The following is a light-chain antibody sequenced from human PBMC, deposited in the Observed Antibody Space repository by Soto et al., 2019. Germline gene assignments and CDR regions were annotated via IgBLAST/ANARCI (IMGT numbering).Light chain of an antibody. J-gene: IGLJ1*01. Sequence: QSALAPPASVSGSPGQSITISCTGTSSDVGGYNYVSWYQQHPGKAPKLMIYEVTNRPSGVSNRFSGSKSGNTASLTISGLQAEDEADYYCSSYTSRSTLVFGTGTKVTVL. CDR1: SSDVGGYNY. V-gene: IGLV2-14*01. CDR3: SSYTSRSTLV. CDR2: EVT.